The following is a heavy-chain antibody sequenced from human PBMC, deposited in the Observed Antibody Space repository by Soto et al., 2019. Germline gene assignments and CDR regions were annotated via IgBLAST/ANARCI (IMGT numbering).Heavy chain of an antibody. V-gene: IGHV1-18*01. CDR1: GYTFTSYG. CDR3: ARRYCSSTSCYLSNWFDP. CDR2: ISAYNGNT. J-gene: IGHJ5*02. D-gene: IGHD2-2*01. Sequence: ASVKVSCKASGYTFTSYGISWVRQAPGQGLEWMGWISAYNGNTNYAQKLQGSVTMTTDTSTSTAYMELRSLRSDDTAVYYCARRYCSSTSCYLSNWFDPWGQGTLVTVSS.